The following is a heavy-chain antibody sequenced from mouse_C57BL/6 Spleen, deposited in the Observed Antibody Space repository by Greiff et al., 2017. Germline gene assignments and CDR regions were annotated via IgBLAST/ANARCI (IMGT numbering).Heavy chain of an antibody. V-gene: IGHV2-3*01. J-gene: IGHJ4*01. CDR3: AKVITTVVATLGYYAMDY. CDR2: IWGDGST. D-gene: IGHD1-1*01. Sequence: VKLVESGPGLVAPSQSLSITCTVSGFSLTSYGVSWVRQPPGKGLEWLGVIWGDGSTNYHSALISRLSISKDNSKSQVFLKLNSLQTDDTATYYCAKVITTVVATLGYYAMDYWGQGTSVTVSS. CDR1: GFSLTSYG.